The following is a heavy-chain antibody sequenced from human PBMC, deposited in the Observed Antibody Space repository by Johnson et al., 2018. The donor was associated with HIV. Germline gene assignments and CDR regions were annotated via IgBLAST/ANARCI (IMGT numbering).Heavy chain of an antibody. Sequence: VQLVESGGGLVQPGRSLRLSCAASGFTFDDYAMHWVRQAPGKGLEWVSGISWNSGSIGYADSVKGRFTISRDNAKNSLYLQMNSLRAEDTALDYCARDNNLSSAFDIWGQGTMVTVSS. V-gene: IGHV3-9*01. J-gene: IGHJ3*02. CDR1: GFTFDDYA. CDR2: ISWNSGSI. D-gene: IGHD2/OR15-2a*01. CDR3: ARDNNLSSAFDI.